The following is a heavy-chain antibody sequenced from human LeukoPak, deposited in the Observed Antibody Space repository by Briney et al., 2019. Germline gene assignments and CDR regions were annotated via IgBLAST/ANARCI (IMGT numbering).Heavy chain of an antibody. CDR2: IYYSGST. CDR3: ARSFPGCSSTSCPRGYYYYYYGMDV. CDR1: GGSVSSGSYY. J-gene: IGHJ6*02. Sequence: SETLSLTCTVSGGSVSSGSYYWSWIRQPPGKGLEWIGYIYYSGSTNYNPSLKSRVTISVDTSKNQFSLKLSSVTAADTAVYYCARSFPGCSSTSCPRGYYYYYYGMDVWGQGTTVTVSS. D-gene: IGHD2-2*01. V-gene: IGHV4-61*01.